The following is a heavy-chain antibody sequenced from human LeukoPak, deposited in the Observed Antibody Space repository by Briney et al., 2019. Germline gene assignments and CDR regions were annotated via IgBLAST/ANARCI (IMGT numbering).Heavy chain of an antibody. V-gene: IGHV4-34*01. CDR3: ARVAGYCSGGSCRTRFDP. J-gene: IGHJ5*02. CDR1: GGSFSGYY. Sequence: SETLSLTCAVYGGSFSGYYWSWIRQPPGKGLEWIGEINHSGSTNYNPSLKSRVTISVDTSKNQFSLKLSSVTAADTAVYYCARVAGYCSGGSCRTRFDPWGQGTLVTVSS. CDR2: INHSGST. D-gene: IGHD2-15*01.